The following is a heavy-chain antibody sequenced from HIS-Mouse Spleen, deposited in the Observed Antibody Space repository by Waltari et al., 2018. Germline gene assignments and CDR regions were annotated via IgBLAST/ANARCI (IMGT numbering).Heavy chain of an antibody. J-gene: IGHJ6*02. Sequence: QVQLVQSGAEVKKPGASVKVSCKASGYTFTSYGISWVRQAPGQGLEWMGWISAYNGNTNEAQKLQGRVTMTTDTSTSTAYMELRSLRSDDTAVYYCARARELHYYYYYGMDVWGQGTTVTVSS. CDR2: ISAYNGNT. D-gene: IGHD1-26*01. CDR3: ARARELHYYYYYGMDV. V-gene: IGHV1-18*01. CDR1: GYTFTSYG.